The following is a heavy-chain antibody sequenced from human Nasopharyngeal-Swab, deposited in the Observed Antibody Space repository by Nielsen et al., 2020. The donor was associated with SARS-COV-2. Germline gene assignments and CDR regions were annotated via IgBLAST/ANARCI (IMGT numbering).Heavy chain of an antibody. J-gene: IGHJ2*01. D-gene: IGHD4-17*01. CDR1: GFSISGYW. V-gene: IGHV3-74*01. Sequence: GESLKISCAASGFSISGYWMHWVRQAPGKGLVWVSRISSDGGANYADSAKGRVTISRDNAKNSLYLQMNSLRAEDTAVYYCARDGNLRTVRYFDLWGRGSLVTVSS. CDR2: ISSDGGA. CDR3: ARDGNLRTVRYFDL.